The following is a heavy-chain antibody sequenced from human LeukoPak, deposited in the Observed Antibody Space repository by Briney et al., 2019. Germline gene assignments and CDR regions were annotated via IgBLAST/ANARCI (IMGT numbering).Heavy chain of an antibody. CDR3: ASSLHYYDILTGFDY. Sequence: GESLKISCKGSGYNLTNYWIGWVRQMPGRGLEWMGIIYPGDSDTRYSPSFQGQVTISADKSISTAYLQWSSLKASDTAMYYCASSLHYYDILTGFDYWGQGTLVTVSS. J-gene: IGHJ4*02. CDR1: GYNLTNYW. V-gene: IGHV5-51*01. CDR2: IYPGDSDT. D-gene: IGHD3-9*01.